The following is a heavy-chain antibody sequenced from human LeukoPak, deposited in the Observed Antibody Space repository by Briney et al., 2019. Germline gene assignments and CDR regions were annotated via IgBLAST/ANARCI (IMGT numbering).Heavy chain of an antibody. J-gene: IGHJ4*02. CDR2: INAGNGNI. CDR3: ARDNSWASAGCTNFDY. CDR1: GYTFTGLA. D-gene: IGHD6-13*01. Sequence: ASVKVSCKTSGYTFTGLAIHWLRQAPGQRLECMGWINAGNGNIRYSPDFQGRVAFTSDTSASTSYMELSSLRSEDTAVYYCARDNSWASAGCTNFDYWGQGTLVTVSS. V-gene: IGHV1-3*01.